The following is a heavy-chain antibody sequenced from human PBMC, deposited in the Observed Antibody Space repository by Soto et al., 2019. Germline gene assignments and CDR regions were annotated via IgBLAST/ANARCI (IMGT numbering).Heavy chain of an antibody. CDR3: ARDCSGGSCSCY. D-gene: IGHD2-15*01. J-gene: IGHJ4*02. CDR1: GGTFSSYT. Sequence: SSVKVSCKASGGTFSSYTISWVRQAPGQGLEWMGRIIPILGIANYAQKFQGRVTITADKSTSTAYMELSSLRSEDTAVYYCARDCSGGSCSCYRGQGTLVTVSS. V-gene: IGHV1-69*04. CDR2: IIPILGIA.